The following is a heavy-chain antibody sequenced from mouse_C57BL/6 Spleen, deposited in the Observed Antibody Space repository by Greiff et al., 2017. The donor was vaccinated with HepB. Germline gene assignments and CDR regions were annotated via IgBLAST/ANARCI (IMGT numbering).Heavy chain of an antibody. CDR2: IYPGDGDT. CDR3: AGLLTFYAMDY. V-gene: IGHV1-82*01. CDR1: GYAFSSSW. J-gene: IGHJ4*01. D-gene: IGHD2-1*01. Sequence: QVQLKESGPELVKPGASVKISCKASGYAFSSSWMNWVKQRPGKGLEWIGRIYPGDGDTNYNGKFKGKATLTADKSSSTAYMQLSSLTSEDSAVYFCAGLLTFYAMDYWGQGTSVTVSS.